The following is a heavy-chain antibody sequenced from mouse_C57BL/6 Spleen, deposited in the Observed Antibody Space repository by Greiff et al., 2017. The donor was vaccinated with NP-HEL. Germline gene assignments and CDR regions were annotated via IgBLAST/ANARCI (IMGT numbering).Heavy chain of an antibody. V-gene: IGHV1-55*01. D-gene: IGHD1-1*01. Sequence: QVQLQQPGAELVKPGASVKMSCEASGYTFTSYWITWVKQRPGQGLEWIGDIYPGSGSTNYNEKFKSKATLTVDTSSSTAYMQLSSLTSEDSAVYYCARHYYGSSSGFAYWGQGTLVTVSA. CDR1: GYTFTSYW. J-gene: IGHJ3*01. CDR3: ARHYYGSSSGFAY. CDR2: IYPGSGST.